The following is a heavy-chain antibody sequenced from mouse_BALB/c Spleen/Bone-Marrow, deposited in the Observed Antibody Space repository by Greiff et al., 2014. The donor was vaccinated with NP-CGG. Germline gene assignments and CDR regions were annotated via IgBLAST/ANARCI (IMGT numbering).Heavy chain of an antibody. J-gene: IGHJ2*01. Sequence: EVKLVESGGDLVKPGGSLKLSCAASGFTFSSYGMSWVCQTPDKRLEWVATISSGGSYTYYPDSVKGRFTISRDNAKNTLYLQMSSLKSEDTAMYYCARQYGNYWDYFDYWGQGTTLTVSS. CDR2: ISSGGSYT. CDR1: GFTFSSYG. V-gene: IGHV5-6*01. CDR3: ARQYGNYWDYFDY. D-gene: IGHD2-10*02.